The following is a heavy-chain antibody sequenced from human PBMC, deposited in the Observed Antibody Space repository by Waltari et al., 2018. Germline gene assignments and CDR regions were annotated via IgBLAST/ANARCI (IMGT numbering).Heavy chain of an antibody. V-gene: IGHV4-39*01. CDR2: IYYRGST. CDR3: ARPGYCSSTSCWAYYGSGNLFDY. J-gene: IGHJ4*02. D-gene: IGHD2-2*01. CDR1: GGSISSSSYY. Sequence: QLQLQESGPGLVKPAETLSLTCTVSGGSISSSSYYWGWIRQPPGKGLEGIGSIYYRGSTYYNPSLKSRVTISVDTSKNQFSLKLSSVTAADTAVYYCARPGYCSSTSCWAYYGSGNLFDYWGQGTLVTVSS.